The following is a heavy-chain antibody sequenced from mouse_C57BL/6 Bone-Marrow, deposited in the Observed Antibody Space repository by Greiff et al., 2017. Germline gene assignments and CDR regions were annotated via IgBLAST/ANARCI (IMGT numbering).Heavy chain of an antibody. CDR3: ASSKGPYYSNYNFFAY. D-gene: IGHD2-5*01. CDR2: INPHYGTT. V-gene: IGHV1-39*01. Sequence: EVQLQQSGPELVKPGASVKISCKASGYSFTDYNMNWVKQSNGKSLEWIGVINPHYGTTSYNQKFKGKATLTVDQSSSTAYMQLNSLTSEDSAVYYCASSKGPYYSNYNFFAYWGQGTLVTVSA. J-gene: IGHJ3*01. CDR1: GYSFTDYN.